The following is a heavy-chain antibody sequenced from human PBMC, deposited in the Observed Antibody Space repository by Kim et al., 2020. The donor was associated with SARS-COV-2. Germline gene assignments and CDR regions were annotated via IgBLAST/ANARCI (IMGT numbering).Heavy chain of an antibody. CDR2: T. CDR3: ARGWSATGIDP. D-gene: IGHD2-15*01. V-gene: IGHV1-3*01. J-gene: IGHJ5*02. Sequence: TKYSQRFQGRGNITRDTSASTVYMEMSSLTSEDTAIYYCARGWSATGIDPWGQGTLVTVSS.